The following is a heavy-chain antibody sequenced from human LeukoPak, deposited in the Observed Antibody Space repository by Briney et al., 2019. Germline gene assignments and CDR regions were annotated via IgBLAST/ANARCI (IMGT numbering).Heavy chain of an antibody. J-gene: IGHJ3*02. CDR3: ARDRAYYYDSSGYLDAFDI. CDR2: INHSGST. Sequence: ASETLSLTCAVYGGSFSGYYWSWIRQPPGEGLEWIGEINHSGSTNYNSSLKSRVTISVDTSKNQFSLKLSSVTAADTAVYYCARDRAYYYDSSGYLDAFDIWGQGTMVTVSS. V-gene: IGHV4-34*01. D-gene: IGHD3-22*01. CDR1: GGSFSGYY.